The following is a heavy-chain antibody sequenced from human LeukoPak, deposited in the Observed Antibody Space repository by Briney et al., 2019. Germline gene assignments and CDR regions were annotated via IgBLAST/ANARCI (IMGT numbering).Heavy chain of an antibody. V-gene: IGHV4-39*01. Sequence: PSETLSLTCSVSGVSISNNYFYWAWIRQPPGKGLELIGYVHYSGSSFYNSSLKSRVTVSADTSRNQFSLSLTSVTAADTAVYYCARSQATAMVSDYWGQGTLVTVSS. D-gene: IGHD2-2*01. CDR3: ARSQATAMVSDY. J-gene: IGHJ4*02. CDR1: GVSISNNYFY. CDR2: VHYSGSS.